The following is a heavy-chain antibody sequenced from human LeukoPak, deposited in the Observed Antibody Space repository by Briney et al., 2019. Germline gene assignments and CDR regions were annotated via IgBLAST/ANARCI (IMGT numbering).Heavy chain of an antibody. D-gene: IGHD2-2*01. V-gene: IGHV3-9*03. CDR2: ISWNSGSI. CDR1: GFTFDDYA. CDR3: AKDMSAAPRDAFDI. Sequence: GGSLRLSCAASGFTFDDYAMHWVRQAPGKGLEWVSGISWNSGSIGYADSVKGRFTISRDNAKNSLYLQMNSLRAEDMALYYCAKDMSAAPRDAFDIWGQGTMVTVSS. J-gene: IGHJ3*02.